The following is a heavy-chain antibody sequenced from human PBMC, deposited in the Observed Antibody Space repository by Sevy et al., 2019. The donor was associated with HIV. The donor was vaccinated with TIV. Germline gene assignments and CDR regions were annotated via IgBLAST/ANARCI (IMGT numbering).Heavy chain of an antibody. D-gene: IGHD2-2*01. CDR1: GGTFSNYA. CDR3: ARLDQGGYYYYGMDV. J-gene: IGHJ6*02. V-gene: IGHV1-69*13. Sequence: ASVKVSCKASGGTFSNYAISWVRQAPGQGLEWMGGIIPIFGTANYAQKFQGRVTITADESTGTAYMELSSLRSEDTAVYYCARLDQGGYYYYGMDVWGQGTTVTVSS. CDR2: IIPIFGTA.